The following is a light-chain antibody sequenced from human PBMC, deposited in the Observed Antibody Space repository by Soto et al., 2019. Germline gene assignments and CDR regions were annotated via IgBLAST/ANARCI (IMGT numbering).Light chain of an antibody. Sequence: QSVLTQPRSVSGSPGQSVTISCTATSSDVGGYNYVSWYQQHPGKAPKFMIYDVSNRPSGVSNRFSGSKSGNTASLTISGLQAEDEADYYCSSYTTSNTRQIVFGTGTKVTVL. CDR1: SSDVGGYNY. V-gene: IGLV2-14*03. CDR3: SSYTTSNTRQIV. CDR2: DVS. J-gene: IGLJ1*01.